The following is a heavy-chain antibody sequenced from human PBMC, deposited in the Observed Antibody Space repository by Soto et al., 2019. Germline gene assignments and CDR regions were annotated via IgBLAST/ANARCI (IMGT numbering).Heavy chain of an antibody. V-gene: IGHV4-34*01. CDR1: GGSFSGYY. Sequence: SETLSLTCAVYGGSFSGYYWSWIRQPPGKGLEWIGEINHSGSTNYNPSLKSRVTISVDTSKNQFSLKLSPVTAADTAVYYCPRATFGLYYDFWSGYPHYFDYWGQGTLVTVSS. CDR2: INHSGST. CDR3: PRATFGLYYDFWSGYPHYFDY. D-gene: IGHD3-3*01. J-gene: IGHJ4*02.